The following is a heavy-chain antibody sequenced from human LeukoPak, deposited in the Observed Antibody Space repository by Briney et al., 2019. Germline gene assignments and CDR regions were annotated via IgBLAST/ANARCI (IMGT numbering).Heavy chain of an antibody. CDR2: IYYSGST. CDR1: GGSISSYY. CDR3: ARHYYGSGSHNWFDP. J-gene: IGHJ5*02. Sequence: ASETLSLTCTVSGGSISSYYWSWIRQPPGKGLEWIGYIYYSGSTNYNPSLKSRVTISVDTSKNQFSLKLSSVTAADTAVYYCARHYYGSGSHNWFDPWGQGTLVTVSS. V-gene: IGHV4-59*01. D-gene: IGHD3-10*01.